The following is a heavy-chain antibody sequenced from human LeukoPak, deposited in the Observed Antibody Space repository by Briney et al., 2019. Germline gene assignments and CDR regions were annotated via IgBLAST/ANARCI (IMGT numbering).Heavy chain of an antibody. Sequence: GESLKISCKGSGYSFTSYWIGWVRQMPGKGLEWMGIIYPGDSDTRYSPSFQGQVTISADKSISTAYLQWSSLKASDTAMYYCARHFWNNVAYNWFDPWGQGTLVTVSS. V-gene: IGHV5-51*01. J-gene: IGHJ5*02. CDR3: ARHFWNNVAYNWFDP. CDR2: IYPGDSDT. D-gene: IGHD1/OR15-1a*01. CDR1: GYSFTSYW.